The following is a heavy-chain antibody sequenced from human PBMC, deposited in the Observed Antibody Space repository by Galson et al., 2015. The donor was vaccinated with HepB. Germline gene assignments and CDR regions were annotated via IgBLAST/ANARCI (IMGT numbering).Heavy chain of an antibody. J-gene: IGHJ2*01. CDR1: GGTFSSYA. V-gene: IGHV1-69*13. CDR2: IIPIFGTA. D-gene: IGHD2-2*01. Sequence: SVKVSCKASGGTFSSYAISWVRQAPGQGLEWMGGIIPIFGTANYAQKFQGRVTITADESTSTAYMELSSLRSEDTAVYYCARVRCSSTSCYVFDLWGRGTLVTVSS. CDR3: ARVRCSSTSCYVFDL.